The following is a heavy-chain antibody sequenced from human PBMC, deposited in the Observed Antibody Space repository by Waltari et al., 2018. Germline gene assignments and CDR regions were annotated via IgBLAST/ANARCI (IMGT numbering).Heavy chain of an antibody. CDR3: ARVAYYYDSSGYYRGLSGYYFDY. V-gene: IGHV4-34*01. Sequence: QVQLQQWGAGLLKPSETLSLTCAVYGGYFSGYYWSWIRQPPGKGLEWLGEINHSGSTNYNPSLKSRVTISVDTSKNQFSLKLSSVTAADTAVYYCARVAYYYDSSGYYRGLSGYYFDYWGQGTLVTVSS. CDR2: INHSGST. D-gene: IGHD3-22*01. J-gene: IGHJ4*02. CDR1: GGYFSGYY.